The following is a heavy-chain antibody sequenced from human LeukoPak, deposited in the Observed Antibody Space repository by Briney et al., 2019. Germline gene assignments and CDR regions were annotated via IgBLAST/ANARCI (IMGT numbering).Heavy chain of an antibody. D-gene: IGHD6-19*01. CDR2: INNDGSST. Sequence: GGSLRLSCAASGFTFSSCWMHWVRQAPGKGLVWVSRINNDGSSTSYADSVKGRFTISRDNAKNTLYLQMNSLRADDTAVYYCARVNTDTSGYYFDYWGQGTLVTVSS. CDR3: ARVNTDTSGYYFDY. V-gene: IGHV3-74*01. J-gene: IGHJ4*02. CDR1: GFTFSSCW.